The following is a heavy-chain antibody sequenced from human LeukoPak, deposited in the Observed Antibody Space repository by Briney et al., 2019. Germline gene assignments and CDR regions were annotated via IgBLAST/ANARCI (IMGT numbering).Heavy chain of an antibody. D-gene: IGHD2-2*01. CDR2: IWYDGSNK. Sequence: PGGSLRLSCAASGFTFSSYWMSWVRQAPGKGLEWVAVIWYDGSNKYYADSVKGRFTISRDNSKNTLYLQMNSLRAEDTAVYYCARDQYCSSTSCILMTYYYYYYGMDVWGQGTTVTVSS. CDR3: ARDQYCSSTSCILMTYYYYYYGMDV. J-gene: IGHJ6*02. V-gene: IGHV3-33*08. CDR1: GFTFSSYW.